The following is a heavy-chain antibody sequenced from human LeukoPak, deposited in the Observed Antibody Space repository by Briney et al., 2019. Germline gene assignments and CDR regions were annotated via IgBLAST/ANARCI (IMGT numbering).Heavy chain of an antibody. J-gene: IGHJ4*02. CDR1: GGSIISYY. V-gene: IGHV4-4*07. Sequence: SETLSLTCTVSGGSIISYYWSWIRQPAGKGLEWIGRIYTSGSTTYNPSLKNRVMMSIARSKNQFSLKLTSVTAADAIVDYCAGVSRFLEWPDYCGQGTLVPVSS. D-gene: IGHD3-3*01. CDR3: AGVSRFLEWPDY. CDR2: IYTSGST.